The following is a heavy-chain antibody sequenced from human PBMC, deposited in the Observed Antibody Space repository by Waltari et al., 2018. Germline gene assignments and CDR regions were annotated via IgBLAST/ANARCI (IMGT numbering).Heavy chain of an antibody. CDR1: GYTLTELS. CDR3: ATVPLRRVWGGMDV. Sequence: QVQLVQSGAEVKKPGASVKVSCKVSGYTLTELSMHWVRQAPGKGLEWMGGFDPEEGETIYEQKFQGRVTMTEDTSTDTAYMELSSLSSEDTAVYYCATVPLRRVWGGMDVWGQGTTVTVSS. CDR2: FDPEEGET. D-gene: IGHD7-27*01. V-gene: IGHV1-24*01. J-gene: IGHJ6*02.